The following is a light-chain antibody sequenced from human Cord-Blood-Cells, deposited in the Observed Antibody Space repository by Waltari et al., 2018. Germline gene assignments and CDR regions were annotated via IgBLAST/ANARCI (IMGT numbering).Light chain of an antibody. CDR2: KAF. V-gene: IGKV1-5*03. J-gene: IGKJ1*01. CDR3: QQYNSYSPWT. CDR1: QSISSW. Sequence: IQMTQSPSTMSASVGDRVNITCRASQSISSWLAWYQQKPGKAPKLLIYKAFSLESGFPSRFSGSGSGTEFTLTISSLQPDDFATYYCQQYNSYSPWTFGQGTKVEIK.